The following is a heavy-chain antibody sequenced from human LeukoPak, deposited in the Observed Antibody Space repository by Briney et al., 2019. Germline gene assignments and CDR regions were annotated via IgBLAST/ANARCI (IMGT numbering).Heavy chain of an antibody. V-gene: IGHV3-30*18. CDR3: AKDKKRARYYDSSGYVDY. Sequence: GGSLRLSCAASGFTFSSYGMHRVRQAPGKGLEWVAVISYDGSNKYYADSVKGRFTISRDNSKNTLYLQMNSLRAEDTAVYYCAKDKKRARYYDSSGYVDYWGQGTLVTVSS. CDR2: ISYDGSNK. CDR1: GFTFSSYG. J-gene: IGHJ4*02. D-gene: IGHD3-22*01.